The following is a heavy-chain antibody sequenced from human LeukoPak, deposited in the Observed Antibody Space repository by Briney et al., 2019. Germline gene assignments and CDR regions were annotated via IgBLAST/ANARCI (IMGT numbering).Heavy chain of an antibody. V-gene: IGHV3-7*03. CDR1: GFTFSNYW. J-gene: IGHJ4*02. CDR2: MKLDGSKE. CDR3: AKVGYCSSTSCSPFDY. D-gene: IGHD2-2*01. Sequence: GGSLRLSCVASGFTFSNYWMTWVRQAPGKGLEWLANMKLDGSKEHYVDSVKGRFTISRDNAKNSVYLQMNSLRAEDTAVYYCAKVGYCSSTSCSPFDYWGQGTLVTVSS.